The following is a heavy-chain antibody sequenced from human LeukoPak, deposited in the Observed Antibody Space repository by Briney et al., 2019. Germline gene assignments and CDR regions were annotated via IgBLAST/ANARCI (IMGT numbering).Heavy chain of an antibody. CDR1: GFFFSGYG. D-gene: IGHD1-14*01. CDR3: VKDVRPPPREITLGD. Sequence: PGTSLRLSCAASGFFFSGYGIHWVRQAPGKGLEWLAVVSHVGIHQYYAPSVRGRFYISRDNNRNSVFLQMDSLGVEDTAVYYCVKDVRPPPREITLGDWGQGTLVVVDS. V-gene: IGHV3-30*18. CDR2: VSHVGIHQ. J-gene: IGHJ4*02.